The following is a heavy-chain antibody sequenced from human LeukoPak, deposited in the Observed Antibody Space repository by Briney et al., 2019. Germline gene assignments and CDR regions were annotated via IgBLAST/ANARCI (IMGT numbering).Heavy chain of an antibody. J-gene: IGHJ1*01. Sequence: GASVKVSCKASGGTFSSYAISWVRQAPGQGLEWMGGIIPIFGTANYAQKFQGRVTITADESTSTAYMELSSLRSEDTAVYYCARDVWALGYYETSGYVQSEYFQYWGQGTLVTVSS. CDR3: ARDVWALGYYETSGYVQSEYFQY. CDR1: GGTFSSYA. D-gene: IGHD3-22*01. CDR2: IIPIFGTA. V-gene: IGHV1-69*01.